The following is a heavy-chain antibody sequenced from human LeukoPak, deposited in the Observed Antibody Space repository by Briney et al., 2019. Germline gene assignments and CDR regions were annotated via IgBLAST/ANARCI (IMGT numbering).Heavy chain of an antibody. CDR2: INHSGST. Sequence: SETLSLTCAVYGGSFSGYYWSWIRQPPGKGLEWIGEINHSGSTNYNPSLKSRVTISVDTSKNQFSLKLSSVAAADTAVYYCARGRGAPALYYYYYMDVWGKGTTVTVSS. J-gene: IGHJ6*03. CDR3: ARGRGAPALYYYYYMDV. D-gene: IGHD1-26*01. V-gene: IGHV4-34*01. CDR1: GGSFSGYY.